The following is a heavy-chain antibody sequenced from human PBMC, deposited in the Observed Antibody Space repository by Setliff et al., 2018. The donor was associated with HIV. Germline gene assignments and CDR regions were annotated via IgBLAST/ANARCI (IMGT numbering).Heavy chain of an antibody. CDR1: GASISSTSYY. J-gene: IGHJ4*02. V-gene: IGHV4-39*01. CDR2: IYYSGST. Sequence: LSLTCAVSGASISSTSYYWGWVRQPPGKGLEWIGSIYYSGSTYYNPSLKSRLTISVDTSRNQFSLKLSSLTAADTAVYYCARHYNVNYYVRKDFDYWGQGIPVTVSS. D-gene: IGHD1-26*01. CDR3: ARHYNVNYYVRKDFDY.